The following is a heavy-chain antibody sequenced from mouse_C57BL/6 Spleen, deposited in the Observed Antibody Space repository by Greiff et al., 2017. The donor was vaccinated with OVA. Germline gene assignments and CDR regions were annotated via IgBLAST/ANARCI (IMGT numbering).Heavy chain of an antibody. CDR1: GYSFTGYY. D-gene: IGHD2-4*01. Sequence: EVQLQQSGPELVKPGASVKISCKASGYSFTGYYMNWVKQSPEKSLEWIGEINPSTGGTTYNQKFKAKATLTVDKSSSTAYMQLKSLTSEDSAVYYCARGLRRDAMDYWGQGTSVTVSS. J-gene: IGHJ4*01. CDR3: ARGLRRDAMDY. CDR2: INPSTGGT. V-gene: IGHV1-42*01.